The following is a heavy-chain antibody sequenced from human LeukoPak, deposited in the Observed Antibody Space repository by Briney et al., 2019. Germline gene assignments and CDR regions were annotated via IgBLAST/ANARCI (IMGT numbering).Heavy chain of an antibody. J-gene: IGHJ4*02. V-gene: IGHV3-66*01. CDR1: GVTVNSNY. CDR2: IYSGGRT. CDR3: GEGHSSSWSGGF. D-gene: IGHD6-13*01. Sequence: GGSLRLSCAASGVTVNSNYNIWVRQAPGKGLEWVSVIYSGGRTYYADSVKGRFTVSRDNSKNTLYLQMSSLRAEDTAVYYCGEGHSSSWSGGFWGQGTMVTVSS.